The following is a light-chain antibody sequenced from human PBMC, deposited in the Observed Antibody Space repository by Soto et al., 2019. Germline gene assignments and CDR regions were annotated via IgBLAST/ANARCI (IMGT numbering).Light chain of an antibody. V-gene: IGKV4-1*01. CDR3: QQYHSLPYT. Sequence: DIVMTQSPDSLAVSLGERATINCKSSQSILYSSNHKNYLAWYQQKPGQPPKLLVFWASTRESGVPDRFSGSGSGTDLTLTISSLQAADVAVYFCQQYHSLPYTFGQGTKLEI. CDR1: QSILYSSNHKNY. J-gene: IGKJ2*01. CDR2: WAS.